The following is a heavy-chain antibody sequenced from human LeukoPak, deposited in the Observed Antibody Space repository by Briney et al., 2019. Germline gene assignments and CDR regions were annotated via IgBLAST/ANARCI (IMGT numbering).Heavy chain of an antibody. CDR2: INHSGST. CDR3: ARGGSGWYRGWFDP. Sequence: SSQTLSLTCAVSGGSISSGGYYWSWIRQPPGKGLEWIGEINHSGSTNYNPSLKSRVTISVDTSKNQFSLKLSSVTAADTAVYYCARGGSGWYRGWFDPWGQGTLVTVSS. J-gene: IGHJ5*02. CDR1: GGSISSGGYY. D-gene: IGHD6-19*01. V-gene: IGHV4-30-2*01.